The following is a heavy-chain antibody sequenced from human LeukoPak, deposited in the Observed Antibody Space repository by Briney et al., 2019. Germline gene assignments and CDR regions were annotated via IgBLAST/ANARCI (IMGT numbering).Heavy chain of an antibody. CDR3: AKGGRAVTGPY. Sequence: QPGGALILSCAASGFTFSSYAMSWVRQAPGKGLEWVSAISGSGGSTYYADSGKGRFTISRDNSKNTLYLQMNSLRAEDTAVYYCAKGGRAVTGPYWGQGTLVTVSS. V-gene: IGHV3-23*01. J-gene: IGHJ4*02. D-gene: IGHD6-19*01. CDR1: GFTFSSYA. CDR2: ISGSGGST.